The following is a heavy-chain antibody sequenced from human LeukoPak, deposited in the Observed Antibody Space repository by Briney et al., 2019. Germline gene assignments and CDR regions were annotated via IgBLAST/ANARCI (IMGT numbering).Heavy chain of an antibody. CDR1: GFSLSTSGAH. J-gene: IGHJ1*01. CDR2: IYWGDEK. V-gene: IGHV2-5*02. Sequence: SGPTLVNPTQTLTLTCTFSGFSLSTSGAHVSWIRQPPGKALEWLALIYWGDEKRYSPSLQKRLTISKDTSKNQVVLTMTNMDPVDTATYYCAHSAGNSDYLAEYFHHWGQGTLVTVSS. CDR3: AHSAGNSDYLAEYFHH. D-gene: IGHD4-11*01.